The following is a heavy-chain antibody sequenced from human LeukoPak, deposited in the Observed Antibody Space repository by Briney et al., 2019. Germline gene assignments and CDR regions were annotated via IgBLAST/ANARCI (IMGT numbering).Heavy chain of an antibody. V-gene: IGHV4-34*01. CDR3: ARSYKRIAAAGKPFDY. Sequence: SETLSLTCAVYGGSFSGYYWSWIRQPPGKGLEWIGEINHSGSTNYNPPLKSRVTISVDTSKNQFSLKLSSVTAADTAVYYCARSYKRIAAAGKPFDYWGQGTLVTVSS. J-gene: IGHJ4*02. D-gene: IGHD6-13*01. CDR2: INHSGST. CDR1: GGSFSGYY.